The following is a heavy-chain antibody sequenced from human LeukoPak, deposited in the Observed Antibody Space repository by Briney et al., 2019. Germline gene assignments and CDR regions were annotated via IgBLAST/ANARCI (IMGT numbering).Heavy chain of an antibody. Sequence: SETLSLTCTVSGGSINSNSYYWGWIRQPPGTGLEWIGEISHSGGTNYKPSLKSRVTISVDTSKNQVSLRLSSVIAADAAMYYCARRLGGSGYYYSWGQGTLVTVSS. V-gene: IGHV4-39*07. CDR2: ISHSGGT. D-gene: IGHD3-22*01. CDR3: ARRLGGSGYYYS. J-gene: IGHJ4*02. CDR1: GGSINSNSYY.